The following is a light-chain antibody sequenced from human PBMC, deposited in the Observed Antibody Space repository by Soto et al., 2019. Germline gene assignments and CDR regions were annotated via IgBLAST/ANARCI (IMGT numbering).Light chain of an antibody. J-gene: IGKJ4*01. CDR2: MAS. CDR1: QSITNW. V-gene: IGKV1-5*03. CDR3: QQYNSLSSVS. Sequence: DIQLTQSPSTLSASVGDRVTITCRASQSITNWLAWYQQKPGKAPKVLIHMASSLKSGVPSSFSGRGSGTEFTRTITSLQPDDSATYYGQQYNSLSSVSFGGGTKVEI.